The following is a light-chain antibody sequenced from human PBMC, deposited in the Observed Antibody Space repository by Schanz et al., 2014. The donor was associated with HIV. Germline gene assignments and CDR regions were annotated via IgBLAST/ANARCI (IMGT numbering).Light chain of an antibody. CDR3: SSYTSSSTWV. CDR1: SSDIGGYNY. Sequence: QSALTQPASVSGSPGQSITISCTGTSSDIGGYNYVSWYQQHPGQAPKLMIYHVSDRPSGVSNRFSGSKSGNTASLTISGLQAEDEADYYCSSYTSSSTWVFGGGTKLTVL. J-gene: IGLJ3*02. V-gene: IGLV2-14*01. CDR2: HVS.